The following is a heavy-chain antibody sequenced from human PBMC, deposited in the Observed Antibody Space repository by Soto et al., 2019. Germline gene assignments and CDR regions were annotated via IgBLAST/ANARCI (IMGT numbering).Heavy chain of an antibody. J-gene: IGHJ4*02. CDR1: GGTFGSYA. Sequence: SVNVSCQASGGTFGSYAISWVRQAPGQGLEWMGGIIPIFGTANYAQKFQGRVTITADESTSTAYMELSSLRSEDTAVYSCAGGPGGYSYGSLDYWGQGTLVTVSS. V-gene: IGHV1-69*13. CDR2: IIPIFGTA. D-gene: IGHD5-18*01. CDR3: AGGPGGYSYGSLDY.